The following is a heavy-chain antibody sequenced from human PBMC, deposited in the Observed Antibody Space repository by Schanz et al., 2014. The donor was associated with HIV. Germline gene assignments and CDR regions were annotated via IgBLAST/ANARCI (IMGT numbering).Heavy chain of an antibody. CDR3: TRGQSGTYGTFDV. CDR1: GFTFRSYA. J-gene: IGHJ3*01. CDR2: IDGRGVST. V-gene: IGHV3-23*01. Sequence: EVQLLESGGDLVQPGGSLRLSCEASGFTFRSYAMNWVRQTPGKGLQWVSSIDGRGVSTYYGDSLKGRFTISRDNFKDMVYLQMNSQRVEDTALYHCTRGQSGTYGTFDVWVRGLVVSV. D-gene: IGHD1-26*01.